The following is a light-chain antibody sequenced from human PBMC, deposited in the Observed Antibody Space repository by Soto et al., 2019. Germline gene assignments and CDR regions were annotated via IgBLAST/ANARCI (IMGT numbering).Light chain of an antibody. CDR2: DAA. CDR1: QSVYGI. CDR3: QQRASLWT. J-gene: IGKJ1*01. Sequence: EIVLTQSPATLSLSPGERATVSCRASQSVYGILAWFQQKPGQVPRLLIYDAATRATGIPARFSGSGYGTDVTRTISSLEPEDFAVYFCQQRASLWTFGQGTRVQIK. V-gene: IGKV3-11*01.